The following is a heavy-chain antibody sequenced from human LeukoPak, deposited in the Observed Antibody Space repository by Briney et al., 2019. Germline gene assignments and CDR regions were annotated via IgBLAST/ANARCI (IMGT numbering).Heavy chain of an antibody. Sequence: GRSLRLSCAASGFTFSSYAMHWVRQAPGKGLEWVAVISYDGSNKYYAGSVKGRFTISRDNSKNTLYLQMNSLRAEDTAVYYCARDFGLLDDILTGYQYYYGMDVWGQGTTVTVSS. CDR3: ARDFGLLDDILTGYQYYYGMDV. V-gene: IGHV3-30-3*01. J-gene: IGHJ6*02. CDR1: GFTFSSYA. D-gene: IGHD3-9*01. CDR2: ISYDGSNK.